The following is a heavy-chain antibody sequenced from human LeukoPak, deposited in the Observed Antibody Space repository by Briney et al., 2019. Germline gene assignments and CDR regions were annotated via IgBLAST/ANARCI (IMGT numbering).Heavy chain of an antibody. CDR3: AGKYQLLRGFDY. D-gene: IGHD2-2*01. V-gene: IGHV4-30-4*01. Sequence: PSQTLSLTCTVSGGSISSGDYYWSWIRQPPGKGLEWIGYIYYSGSTYYNPSLKSRVTISVDTSKNQFSLKLSSVTAADTAVYCCAGKYQLLRGFDYWGQGTLVTVSS. J-gene: IGHJ4*02. CDR2: IYYSGST. CDR1: GGSISSGDYY.